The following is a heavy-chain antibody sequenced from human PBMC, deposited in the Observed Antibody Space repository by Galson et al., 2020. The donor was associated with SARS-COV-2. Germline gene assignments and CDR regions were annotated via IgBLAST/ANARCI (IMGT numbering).Heavy chain of an antibody. CDR3: ARAPDYDVLTGYYPDGFEI. CDR1: GGSFSGYC. CDR2: INHSGIT. J-gene: IGHJ3*02. D-gene: IGHD3-9*01. Sequence: SETLSLTCAVYGGSFSGYCWSWVRQPPGKGLEWIGEINHSGITNYNPSLKSRVTISLDLSKNQFSLKLSSVTAADTAVYYCARAPDYDVLTGYYPDGFEIWGQGTMVTVSP. V-gene: IGHV4-34*01.